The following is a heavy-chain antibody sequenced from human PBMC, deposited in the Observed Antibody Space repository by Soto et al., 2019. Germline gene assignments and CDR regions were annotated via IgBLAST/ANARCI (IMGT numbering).Heavy chain of an antibody. J-gene: IGHJ6*02. CDR3: ARDPFDIVVVPAGYGMDV. Sequence: QVQLVQSGAEVKKPGASVKVSCKASGYTFTSYGISWVRQAPGQGLEWMGWISAYNGNTNYAQKLQGRGTMTTDTSTSTAYMELRSLRSDDTAVYYCARDPFDIVVVPAGYGMDVWGQGTTVTVSS. CDR1: GYTFTSYG. D-gene: IGHD2-2*01. CDR2: ISAYNGNT. V-gene: IGHV1-18*04.